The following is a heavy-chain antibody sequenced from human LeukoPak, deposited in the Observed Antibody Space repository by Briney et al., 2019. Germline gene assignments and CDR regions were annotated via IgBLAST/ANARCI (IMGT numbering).Heavy chain of an antibody. Sequence: SVKVSYKASGGTFSSYAISWVRQAPGQGLEWMGGIIPIFGTANYAQKFQGRVTITADESTSTAYMELSSLRSEDTAVYYCASFDRAKSTEPYFDYWGQGTLVTVSS. D-gene: IGHD1-14*01. V-gene: IGHV1-69*13. CDR2: IIPIFGTA. J-gene: IGHJ4*02. CDR3: ASFDRAKSTEPYFDY. CDR1: GGTFSSYA.